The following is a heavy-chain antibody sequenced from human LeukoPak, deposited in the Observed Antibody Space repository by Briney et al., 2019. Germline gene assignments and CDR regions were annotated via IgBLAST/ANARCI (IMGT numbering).Heavy chain of an antibody. D-gene: IGHD3-9*01. Sequence: LETLSLTCTVSGGSISSYYWSWIRQPAGKGLEWIGRIYPSGNTNYNPSLKSRVTMSIDTSKNQFSLKVNSVTAADTAVYYCARAGGAGFDILTGYYNWFDPWGQGTLVTVSS. J-gene: IGHJ5*02. CDR1: GGSISSYY. CDR3: ARAGGAGFDILTGYYNWFDP. V-gene: IGHV4-4*07. CDR2: IYPSGNT.